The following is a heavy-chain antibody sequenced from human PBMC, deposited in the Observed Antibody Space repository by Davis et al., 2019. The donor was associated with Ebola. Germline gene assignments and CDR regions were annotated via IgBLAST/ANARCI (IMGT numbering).Heavy chain of an antibody. J-gene: IGHJ4*02. Sequence: GESLKISCAASGFTFSSHWMSWVRQAPGKGLEWVANIKQDGSEKYYVDSVKGRFTISRDNGKNSLYLQMNSLRADDTAVYYCARDYRHGVDYWGQGTLVTVSS. V-gene: IGHV3-7*01. CDR2: IKQDGSEK. D-gene: IGHD2-8*01. CDR3: ARDYRHGVDY. CDR1: GFTFSSHW.